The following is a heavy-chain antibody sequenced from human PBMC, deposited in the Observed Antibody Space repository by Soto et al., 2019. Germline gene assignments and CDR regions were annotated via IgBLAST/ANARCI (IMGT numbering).Heavy chain of an antibody. V-gene: IGHV1-69*12. D-gene: IGHD2-2*01. CDR1: GGTFNSHT. Sequence: QVQLVQSGAEVKKPGSSVKVSCRAPGGTFNSHTITWVRQAPGQGLEWMGGIMPMFGVTNYARKFQGRLTMTANESTTTAYVEVSGLTSEDTAVYYCAGEGVPSSMSLPWMGYHYYGLDVWGQGTTVIVSS. CDR2: IMPMFGVT. J-gene: IGHJ6*02. CDR3: AGEGVPSSMSLPWMGYHYYGLDV.